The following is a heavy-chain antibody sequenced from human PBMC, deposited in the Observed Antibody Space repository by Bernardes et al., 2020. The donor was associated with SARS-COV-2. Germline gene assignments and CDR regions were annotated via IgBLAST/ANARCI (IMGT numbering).Heavy chain of an antibody. CDR3: AKDYETGELGIAVEGYCGH. J-gene: IGHJ4*02. Sequence: GSSLRVSCAASGFTFDDFAMHWVRHSPGKGLEWVSGISWNSGSIGYAASVKGRFTISRDNAKNSLYLQMNSLRPDDTALYYCAKDYETGELGIAVEGYCGHWGQGTLVTVSS. CDR1: GFTFDDFA. V-gene: IGHV3-9*01. D-gene: IGHD6-19*01. CDR2: ISWNSGSI.